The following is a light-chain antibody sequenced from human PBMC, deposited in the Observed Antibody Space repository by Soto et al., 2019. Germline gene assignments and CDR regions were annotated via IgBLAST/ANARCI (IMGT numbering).Light chain of an antibody. Sequence: QSALTQPPSASGSPEQSVAISCTGTSSDVGGYNYVSWYQQHPGKAPKLMIYEVNKRPSGVPDRFSGSKSGNTASLTVSGLQAEDEADYYCSLYAGSSNVFGTGTKLTVL. V-gene: IGLV2-8*01. CDR2: EVN. J-gene: IGLJ1*01. CDR3: SLYAGSSNV. CDR1: SSDVGGYNY.